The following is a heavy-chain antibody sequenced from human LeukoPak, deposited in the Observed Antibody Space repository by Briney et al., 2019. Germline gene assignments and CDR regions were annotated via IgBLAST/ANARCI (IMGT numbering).Heavy chain of an antibody. CDR1: GGSFSGYY. CDR2: INHSGST. CDR3: ARGYYYGPGSYHPY. V-gene: IGHV4-34*01. Sequence: PSETLSLTCAVYGGSFSGYYWSWIRQPPGKGLEWIGEINHSGSTNYNPSLKSRVTISVDTSKNQFSLKLSSVTAADTAVYYCARGYYYGPGSYHPYWGQGTLVTVSS. D-gene: IGHD3-10*01. J-gene: IGHJ4*02.